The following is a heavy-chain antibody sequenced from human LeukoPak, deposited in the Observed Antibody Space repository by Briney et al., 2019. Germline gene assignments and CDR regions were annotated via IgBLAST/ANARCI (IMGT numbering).Heavy chain of an antibody. V-gene: IGHV4-34*01. J-gene: IGHJ4*02. Sequence: SETLSLTCAVYGGSFSGYYWGWIRQPPGKGLEWIGEINHSGSTNYNPSLKSRVTISVDTSKNQFSLKLSSVTAADTAVYYCARGSQVPAAYFDYWGQGTLVTVSS. CDR2: INHSGST. D-gene: IGHD2-2*01. CDR3: ARGSQVPAAYFDY. CDR1: GGSFSGYY.